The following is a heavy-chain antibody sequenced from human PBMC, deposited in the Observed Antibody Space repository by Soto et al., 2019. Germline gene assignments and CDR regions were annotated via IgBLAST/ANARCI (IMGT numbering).Heavy chain of an antibody. CDR1: GFSLNSSGVG. CDR3: SRRTFPRPIGVFEMGWFDP. J-gene: IGHJ5*02. D-gene: IGHD2-8*01. Sequence: QITLKESGPSLVKPTQTLTLTCTFSGFSLNSSGVGVAWIRQPPGKGLEWLGIIYSNGNKRYSPSVKNRLTISSGPSVNEVVPTMTDMDPVDTATYFCSRRTFPRPIGVFEMGWFDPWGHGAPVTVSS. V-gene: IGHV2-5*01. CDR2: IYSNGNK.